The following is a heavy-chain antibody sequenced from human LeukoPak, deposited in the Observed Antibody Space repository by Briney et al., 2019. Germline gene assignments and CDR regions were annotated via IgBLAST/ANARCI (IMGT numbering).Heavy chain of an antibody. D-gene: IGHD3-3*01. CDR2: IYRTGST. J-gene: IGHJ6*02. Sequence: PSETLSLTCTVSGYSISSGYYWGWIRQPPGKGLEWIGSIYRTGSTYYGPSLKSRLTISIDTSQNQFSLKLTSVTAADTAVYYCARAFGEGGYYYYYGMDVWGQGTTVTVSS. CDR1: GYSISSGYY. V-gene: IGHV4-38-2*02. CDR3: ARAFGEGGYYYYYGMDV.